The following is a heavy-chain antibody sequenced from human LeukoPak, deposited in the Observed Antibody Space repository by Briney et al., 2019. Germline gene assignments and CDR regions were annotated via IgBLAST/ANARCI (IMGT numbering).Heavy chain of an antibody. CDR1: GYTFTSYD. V-gene: IGHV1-8*01. CDR3: ARGRAVSTMIVVVIQAYYFDY. D-gene: IGHD3-22*01. Sequence: ASVKVFCKASGYTFTSYDINWVRQATGQGLEWMGWMNPNSGNTGYAQKFQGRVTMTRNTSISTAYMELSSLRSEDTAVYYCARGRAVSTMIVVVIQAYYFDYWGQGTLVTVSS. J-gene: IGHJ4*02. CDR2: MNPNSGNT.